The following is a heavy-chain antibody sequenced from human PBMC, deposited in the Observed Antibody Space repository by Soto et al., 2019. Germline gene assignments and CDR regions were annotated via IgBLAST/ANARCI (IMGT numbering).Heavy chain of an antibody. J-gene: IGHJ4*02. CDR3: ARDLRQQEHY. CDR2: ISSSSTI. D-gene: IGHD6-13*01. CDR1: GFTFSSYS. Sequence: GGSLRLSCAASGFTFSSYSMNWVRQAPGKGLEWVSYISSSSTIYYADSVKGRFTISRDNAKNSLYLQMNSLRAEDTAVYYCARDLRQQEHYWGQGTLVTVSS. V-gene: IGHV3-48*01.